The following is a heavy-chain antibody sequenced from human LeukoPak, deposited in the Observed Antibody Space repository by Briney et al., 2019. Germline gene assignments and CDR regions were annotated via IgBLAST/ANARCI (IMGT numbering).Heavy chain of an antibody. CDR2: IYTSGST. J-gene: IGHJ3*01. CDR1: GGSISSGGYY. Sequence: SETLSLTCTVSGGSISSGGYYWSWIRQPAGKGLEWIGRIYTSGSTNYNPSLKSRVTISVDTSKIQFSLKLSSVTAADTAVYYCAREGNMITFGGVIVDRNAFDVWGQGTMVTVSS. D-gene: IGHD3-16*02. CDR3: AREGNMITFGGVIVDRNAFDV. V-gene: IGHV4-61*02.